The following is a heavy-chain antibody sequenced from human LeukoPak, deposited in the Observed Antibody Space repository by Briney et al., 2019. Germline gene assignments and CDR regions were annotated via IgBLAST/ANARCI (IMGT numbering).Heavy chain of an antibody. V-gene: IGHV1-69*05. CDR2: IIPIFGTA. D-gene: IGHD2-15*01. Sequence: GSSVKVSCKASGGTFSSYAISWVRQAPGLGLEWMGRIIPIFGTANYAQKFQGRVTITTDESTSTAYMELSSLRSEDTAVYYCAREGCSGGSCYFDYWGQGTLVTVSS. J-gene: IGHJ4*02. CDR3: AREGCSGGSCYFDY. CDR1: GGTFSSYA.